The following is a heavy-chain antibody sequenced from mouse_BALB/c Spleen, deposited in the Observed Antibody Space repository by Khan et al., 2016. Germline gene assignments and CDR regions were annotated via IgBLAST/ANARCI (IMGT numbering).Heavy chain of an antibody. CDR3: TRSPTATRYFDV. Sequence: EVQLQESGPGLVKPSQSLSLTCTVTGYSITSDYAWNWIRQFPGNKLEWMGYIRYSGSTTYNPSLKSRISITRDTSKNQFFLQLYSVTTEDTARDYCTRSPTATRYFDVWGAGTTVTVSS. D-gene: IGHD1-2*01. V-gene: IGHV3-2*02. J-gene: IGHJ1*01. CDR1: GYSITSDYA. CDR2: IRYSGST.